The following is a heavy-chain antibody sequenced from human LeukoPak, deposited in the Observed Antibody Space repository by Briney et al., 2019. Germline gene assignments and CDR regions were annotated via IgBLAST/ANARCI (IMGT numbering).Heavy chain of an antibody. CDR3: ARDNPIAAAVDY. J-gene: IGHJ4*02. V-gene: IGHV4-61*02. D-gene: IGHD6-13*01. CDR1: GGSISSGSYY. CDR2: IYTSGST. Sequence: PSQTLSLTCTVSGGSISSGSYYWSWIRQPAGKGLEWIGRIYTSGSTNYNPSLKSRVTISVDTSKNQFSLKLSSVTAADTAVHYCARDNPIAAAVDYWGQGTLVTVSS.